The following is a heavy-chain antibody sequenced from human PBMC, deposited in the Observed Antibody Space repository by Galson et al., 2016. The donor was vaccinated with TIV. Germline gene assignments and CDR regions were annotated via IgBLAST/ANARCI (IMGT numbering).Heavy chain of an antibody. Sequence: SVKVSCKASGYTFTDYYIQWVRQAPGQGLDWMGLIDPKTGGTDFALKFQGRVSMTRDTSISTAYLELSRLRPDDTAVYYCAPDDGGSGWPPLDHWGQGTLVTVSS. CDR1: GYTFTDYY. V-gene: IGHV1-2*02. CDR2: IDPKTGGT. D-gene: IGHD3-10*01. CDR3: APDDGGSGWPPLDH. J-gene: IGHJ4*02.